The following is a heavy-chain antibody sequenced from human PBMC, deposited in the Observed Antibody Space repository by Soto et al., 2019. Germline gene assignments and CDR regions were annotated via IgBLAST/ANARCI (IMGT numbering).Heavy chain of an antibody. CDR1: GGSISSGGYS. Sequence: SETLSLTCTVSGGSISSGGYSWTWIRQHPGMGLEWIGYIYYSGSTYYNPSLKSRVTISVDTSKNQFSLKLSSVTAADTAVYYRARDWYCSSTSCHPGGMDVWGQGTTVTVSS. J-gene: IGHJ6*02. CDR3: ARDWYCSSTSCHPGGMDV. V-gene: IGHV4-31*03. CDR2: IYYSGST. D-gene: IGHD2-2*01.